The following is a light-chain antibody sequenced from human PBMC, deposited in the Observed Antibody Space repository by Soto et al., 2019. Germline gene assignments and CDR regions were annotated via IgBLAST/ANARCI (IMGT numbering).Light chain of an antibody. J-gene: IGLJ3*02. CDR1: SSDVGGYNY. CDR3: SSYTSTNSWV. Sequence: QSALTQSASVSGSPGQSITISCTGTSSDVGGYNYVSWYQQHPGKAPKLIIYDVSNRPSGVSTRFSGSKSGNTASLTSSGLQAEDEADYSFSSYTSTNSWVFGGGTKLTVL. V-gene: IGLV2-14*01. CDR2: DVS.